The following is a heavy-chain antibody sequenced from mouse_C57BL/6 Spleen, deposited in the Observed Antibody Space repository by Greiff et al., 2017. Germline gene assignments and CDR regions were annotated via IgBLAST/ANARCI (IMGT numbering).Heavy chain of an antibody. CDR2: IDPTTGNT. CDR1: GYTFTNSY. V-gene: IGHV1-69*02. Sequence: VQLQQSVAELVRPGASVKMSCTASGYTFTNSYMNWVKQSPGQGLEWIGGIDPTTGNTNYHPKFKGKATLTVDKSSNTAYMQLRSLTSEDAAIYYCARTKGADAGDYWGQGTTGTVSS. CDR3: ARTKGADAGDY. J-gene: IGHJ2*01.